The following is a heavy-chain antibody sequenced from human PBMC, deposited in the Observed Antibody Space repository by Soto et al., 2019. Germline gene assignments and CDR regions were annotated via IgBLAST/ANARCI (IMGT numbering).Heavy chain of an antibody. V-gene: IGHV4-61*01. CDR3: AKVSLQLTTMDD. CDR2: IYHSGST. CDR1: VGSVSSGRYY. Sequence: XETLSLPFTVSVGSVSSGRYYWNWIRQPPGKGLEWIGSIYHSGSTDYNPSLKSRVTISVDTSKNQFSLKLGSVTAADTAVYYCAKVSLQLTTMDDWGQGALVTVSS. J-gene: IGHJ4*02. D-gene: IGHD4-4*01.